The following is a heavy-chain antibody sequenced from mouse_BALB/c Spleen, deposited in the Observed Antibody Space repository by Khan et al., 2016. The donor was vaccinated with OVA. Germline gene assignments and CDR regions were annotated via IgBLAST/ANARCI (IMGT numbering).Heavy chain of an antibody. D-gene: IGHD1-1*01. CDR1: GYTFTSYW. CDR2: IGPGSGST. J-gene: IGHJ4*01. Sequence: DLVKPGASVKLSCKASGYTFTSYWINWIKQRPGQGLEWIGRIGPGSGSTSYNEMFTGKATLTVDTTSSTAYIQLSSLSSEDSAVXFCARSNYYGSSLYAMDYWGQGTSVTVSS. CDR3: ARSNYYGSSLYAMDY. V-gene: IGHV1S41*01.